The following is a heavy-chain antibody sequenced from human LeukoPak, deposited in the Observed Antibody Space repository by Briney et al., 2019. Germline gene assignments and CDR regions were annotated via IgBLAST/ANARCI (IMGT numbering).Heavy chain of an antibody. J-gene: IGHJ4*02. CDR2: ISWNSDSL. V-gene: IGHV3-9*01. CDR1: GFTFVHYG. Sequence: PGGPLRLSCAASGFTFVHYGMSWVRQAPGKGLEWVSGISWNSDSLNYADSVRGRFTISRDNAKNSLYLQMNSLRAEDTALYYCAKDLGNYYDTNAADYWGQGTLVTVSS. CDR3: AKDLGNYYDTNAADY. D-gene: IGHD3-22*01.